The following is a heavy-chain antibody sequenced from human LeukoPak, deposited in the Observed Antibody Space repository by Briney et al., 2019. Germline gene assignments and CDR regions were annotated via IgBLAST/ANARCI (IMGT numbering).Heavy chain of an antibody. V-gene: IGHV5-51*01. J-gene: IGHJ4*02. CDR2: IYPRDSDT. Sequence: GESLKISCKASGYIFTNYWIGWVRQMPGKGLEWTGIIYPRDSDTRYSPSFQGHVTVSAEKSISTAYLKWNTLEASDTAMYYCARRQYSGYDFDFWGQGTLVTVSS. D-gene: IGHD5-12*01. CDR1: GYIFTNYW. CDR3: ARRQYSGYDFDF.